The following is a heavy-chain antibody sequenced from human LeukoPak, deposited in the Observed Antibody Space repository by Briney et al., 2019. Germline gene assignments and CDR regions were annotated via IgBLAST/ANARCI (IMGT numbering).Heavy chain of an antibody. CDR2: INTDGSTT. J-gene: IGHJ4*02. Sequence: GGSRRLSCAASGFTFSSYWMHWVRQAPGKGLVWVSHINTDGSTTNYADSVKGRFTISRDNAKNTLYLQINSLRGEDTAVYYCARSSGYLDHWGQGTPVTVSS. V-gene: IGHV3-74*01. CDR1: GFTFSSYW. CDR3: ARSSGYLDH. D-gene: IGHD3-22*01.